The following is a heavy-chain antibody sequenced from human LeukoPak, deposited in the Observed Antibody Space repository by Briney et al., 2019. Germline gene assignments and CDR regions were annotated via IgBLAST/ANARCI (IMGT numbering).Heavy chain of an antibody. J-gene: IGHJ4*02. CDR1: GFTFSTYW. Sequence: GGSLRLSCVASGFTFSTYWMSWVRQAPGKGLEWVATVKQDGNEKNYVDSVKGRFTISRDNDKNSLYLEMKNLRAEDTAVYYCSDPGVGFWGQGTLVTVSS. CDR3: SDPGVGF. V-gene: IGHV3-7*03. CDR2: VKQDGNEK. D-gene: IGHD3-3*01.